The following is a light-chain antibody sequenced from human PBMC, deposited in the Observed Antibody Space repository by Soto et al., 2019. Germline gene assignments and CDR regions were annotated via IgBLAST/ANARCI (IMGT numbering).Light chain of an antibody. CDR1: QGISKK. Sequence: ILMTQSPATLSLAPGGRVTFSCRASQGISKKVAWYQHKPGQAPRLLISAVSTGATGVPARFSGSGSGTEFTLTISSLQPDDFATSYCQQYHSYSPTWTFGRGTKVDIK. CDR2: AVS. J-gene: IGKJ1*01. V-gene: IGKV3-15*01. CDR3: QQYHSYSPTWT.